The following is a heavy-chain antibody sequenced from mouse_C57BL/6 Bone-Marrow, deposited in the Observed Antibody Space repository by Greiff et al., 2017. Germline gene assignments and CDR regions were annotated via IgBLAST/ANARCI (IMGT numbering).Heavy chain of an antibody. CDR3: ARGSNYSAMDY. CDR1: GFTFSDYG. D-gene: IGHD2-5*01. Sequence: EVKVEESGGGLVKPGGSLKLSCAASGFTFSDYGMHWVRQAPEKGLEWVAYISSGSSTIYYADTVKGRFTISRDNAKNTLFLQMTSLRSEDTAMYYCARGSNYSAMDYWGQGTSVTVSS. CDR2: ISSGSSTI. V-gene: IGHV5-17*01. J-gene: IGHJ4*01.